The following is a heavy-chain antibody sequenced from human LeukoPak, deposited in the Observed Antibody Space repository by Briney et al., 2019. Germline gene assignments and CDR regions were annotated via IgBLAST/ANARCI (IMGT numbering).Heavy chain of an antibody. CDR1: GGSFSGYY. CDR3: ARGTWFDP. V-gene: IGHV4-34*01. CDR2: INHSGST. J-gene: IGHJ5*02. Sequence: SETLSLTCAVYGGSFSGYYWSWIRPPPGKGLEWIGEINHSGSTNYNPSLKSRVTISVDTSKNQFSLKLSSVTAADTAVYYCARGTWFDPWGQGTLVTVSS.